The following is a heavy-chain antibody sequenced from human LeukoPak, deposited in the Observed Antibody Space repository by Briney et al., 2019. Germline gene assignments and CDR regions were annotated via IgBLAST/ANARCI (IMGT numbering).Heavy chain of an antibody. D-gene: IGHD6-19*01. CDR3: ARDTHLSWLTPFDY. Sequence: PGGSLRLSCAASGFTFSSYSMNWVRQAPGKGLEWVSSISSSSSYIYYADSVKGRFTISRDNAKNSLYLQMNSLRAEDTAVYYCARDTHLSWLTPFDYWGQGTLVTVSS. V-gene: IGHV3-21*01. J-gene: IGHJ4*02. CDR2: ISSSSSYI. CDR1: GFTFSSYS.